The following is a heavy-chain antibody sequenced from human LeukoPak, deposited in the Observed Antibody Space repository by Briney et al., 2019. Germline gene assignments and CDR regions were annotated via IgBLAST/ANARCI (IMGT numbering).Heavy chain of an antibody. V-gene: IGHV4-4*02. D-gene: IGHD6-19*01. CDR1: GGSISSSNW. J-gene: IGHJ4*02. CDR3: ARDSSVAEYYFDY. CDR2: IYHSGST. Sequence: SGTLSLTCAVSGGSISSSNWWSWVRQPPGKGLEWIGEIYHSGSTNYNPSLKSRVTISVDKSKNQFSPKLSSVTAADTAVYYCARDSSVAEYYFDYWGQGTLVTVSS.